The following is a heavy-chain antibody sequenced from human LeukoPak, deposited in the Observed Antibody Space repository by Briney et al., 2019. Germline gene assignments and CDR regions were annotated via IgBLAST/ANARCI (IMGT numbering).Heavy chain of an antibody. J-gene: IGHJ6*02. CDR2: IIPILGIA. V-gene: IGHV1-69*04. CDR1: GGTFSSYA. Sequence: GASVKVSCKASGGTFSSYAISWVRQAPGQGLEWMGRIIPILGIANYAQKFQGRATITADKSTSTAYMELSSLRSEDTAVYYCARDLGRIAAVGDYYYYGMDVWGQGTTVTVSS. D-gene: IGHD6-13*01. CDR3: ARDLGRIAAVGDYYYYGMDV.